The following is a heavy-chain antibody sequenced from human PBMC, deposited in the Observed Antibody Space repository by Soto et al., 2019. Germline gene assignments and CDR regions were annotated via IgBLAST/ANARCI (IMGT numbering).Heavy chain of an antibody. CDR1: GFTFSSYG. D-gene: IGHD2-2*01. V-gene: IGHV3-30*18. CDR3: AKVSEVVLGYGMDV. CDR2: ISYDGSNK. J-gene: IGHJ6*02. Sequence: QVQLVESGGGVVQPGRSLRLSCAASGFTFSSYGMHWVRQAPGKGLEWVAVISYDGSNKYYADSVKGRFTISRDNSKNTLYLQMNSLRAEDTAVYYCAKVSEVVLGYGMDVWGQGTTVTVSS.